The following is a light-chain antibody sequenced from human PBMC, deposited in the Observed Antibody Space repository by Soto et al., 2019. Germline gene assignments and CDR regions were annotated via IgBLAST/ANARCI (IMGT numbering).Light chain of an antibody. J-gene: IGKJ3*01. CDR1: QSISTN. CDR3: QQYDKWPLT. V-gene: IGKV3-15*01. CDR2: GAS. Sequence: EIVMTQSPATLSVSPGARASLSCRASQSISTNLAWYQQKPGQAPRLLIYGASTRATGIPARFSGSGSGTEFTLTISSPQSEDFAVYYCQQYDKWPLTFGPGTKVDIE.